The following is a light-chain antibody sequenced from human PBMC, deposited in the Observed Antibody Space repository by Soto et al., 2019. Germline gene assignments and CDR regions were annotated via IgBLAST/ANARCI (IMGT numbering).Light chain of an antibody. Sequence: QSALTQPASVSGSPGQSITISCTGTSSDVGGYNYVSWYQQHPGKAPKLMIYDVSDRPSGVSNRFSGSKSGNTASLTISGLQAEDDADYYCSSYTGSSTLDYVFGTGTKLTVL. CDR2: DVS. V-gene: IGLV2-14*01. J-gene: IGLJ1*01. CDR3: SSYTGSSTLDYV. CDR1: SSDVGGYNY.